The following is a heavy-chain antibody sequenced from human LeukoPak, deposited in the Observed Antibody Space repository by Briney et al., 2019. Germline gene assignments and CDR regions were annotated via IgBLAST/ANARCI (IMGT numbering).Heavy chain of an antibody. CDR1: GGTFSSYA. Sequence: AASVKVSCKASGGTFSSYAISWVRQAPGQGLEWMGGIIPIFGTANYAQKLQGRVTITADKSTSTAYMDLSSLRSQDTAVYYCAREPPVRGGFNWFDPWGQGTLVTVSS. CDR2: IIPIFGTA. V-gene: IGHV1-69*06. CDR3: AREPPVRGGFNWFDP. D-gene: IGHD3-10*01. J-gene: IGHJ5*02.